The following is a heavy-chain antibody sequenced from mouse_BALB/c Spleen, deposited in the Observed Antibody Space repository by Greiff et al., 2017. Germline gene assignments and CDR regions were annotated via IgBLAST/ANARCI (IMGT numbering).Heavy chain of an antibody. V-gene: IGHV6-6*02. CDR2: IRLKSNNYAT. CDR3: TRSYRYDAPAWFAY. D-gene: IGHD2-14*01. CDR1: GFTFSNYW. J-gene: IGHJ3*01. Sequence: EVMLVESGGGLVQPGGSMKLSCVASGFTFSNYWMNWVRQSPEKGLEWVAEIRLKSNNYATHYAESVKGRFTISRDDSKSSVYLQMNNLRAEDTGIYSCTRSYRYDAPAWFAYWGQGTLVTVSA.